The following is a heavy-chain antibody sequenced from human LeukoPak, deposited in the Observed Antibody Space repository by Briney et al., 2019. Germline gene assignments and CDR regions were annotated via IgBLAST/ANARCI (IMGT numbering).Heavy chain of an antibody. CDR3: TRGKPEPVFDY. J-gene: IGHJ4*02. V-gene: IGHV4-34*01. CDR1: GGSFSGYC. CDR2: INHSGST. Sequence: SETLSLTCTVYGGSFSGYCWSWIRQPPGKGVGCVGEINHSGSTNYNPSLKSRVTISVETSKHQFSLKLTSMTAADTAVYYCTRGKPEPVFDYWGQGTLVTVSS.